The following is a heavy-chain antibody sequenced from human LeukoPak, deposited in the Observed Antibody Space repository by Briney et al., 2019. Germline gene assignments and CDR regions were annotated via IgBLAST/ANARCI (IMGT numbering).Heavy chain of an antibody. V-gene: IGHV3-30-3*01. CDR3: ARVDYGDYLTVDY. Sequence: GRSLRLSWAASGFTFSSYAMHWVRQAPDKGLEWVAVISYDGSNKYYADSVKGRFTISRDNSKNTLYLLMNSPRAEDTAVYYCARVDYGDYLTVDYWGQGTLVTVSS. CDR1: GFTFSSYA. D-gene: IGHD4-17*01. J-gene: IGHJ4*02. CDR2: ISYDGSNK.